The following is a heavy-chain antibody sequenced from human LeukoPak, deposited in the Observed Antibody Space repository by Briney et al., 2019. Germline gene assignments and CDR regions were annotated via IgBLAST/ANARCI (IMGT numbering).Heavy chain of an antibody. CDR3: ARGSTYDFWSGDALDV. CDR2: ISGSAEKT. CDR1: GFAFSSHA. D-gene: IGHD3-3*01. J-gene: IGHJ3*01. Sequence: GGSLRLSCAASGFAFSSHAMTWVRQAPGKGLEWVSSISGSAEKTYYADSVKGRFTVSRDSSQKILNLQMNNLRVEDTAIYYCARGSTYDFWSGDALDVWGQGTMVTVAS. V-gene: IGHV3-23*01.